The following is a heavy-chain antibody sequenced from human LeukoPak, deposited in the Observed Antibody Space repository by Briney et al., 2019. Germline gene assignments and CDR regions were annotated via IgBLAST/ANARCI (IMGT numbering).Heavy chain of an antibody. CDR1: GGSISSSSYY. CDR3: ARGRRGYSYGYIYGVFDY. CDR2: IYYSGST. D-gene: IGHD5-18*01. V-gene: IGHV4-39*07. Sequence: PSETLSLTCTVSGGSISSSSYYWGWIRQPPGNGLEWIGSIYYSGSTYYNPSLKSRVTISVDTSKNQFSLKLSSVTAADTAVYYCARGRRGYSYGYIYGVFDYWGQGTLVTVSS. J-gene: IGHJ4*02.